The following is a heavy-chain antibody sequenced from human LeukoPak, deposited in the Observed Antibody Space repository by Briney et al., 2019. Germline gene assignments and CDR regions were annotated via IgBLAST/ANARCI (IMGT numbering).Heavy chain of an antibody. J-gene: IGHJ3*02. Sequence: ASVKVSCKASGYTFTSYGISWVRQAPGQGLEWMGWINPNSGGTNYAQKSQGRVTMTRDTSISTAYMELSRLRSDDTAVYYCARDPSPKVYSSGADAFGIWGQGTMVTVSS. CDR1: GYTFTSYG. V-gene: IGHV1-2*02. D-gene: IGHD6-19*01. CDR3: ARDPSPKVYSSGADAFGI. CDR2: INPNSGGT.